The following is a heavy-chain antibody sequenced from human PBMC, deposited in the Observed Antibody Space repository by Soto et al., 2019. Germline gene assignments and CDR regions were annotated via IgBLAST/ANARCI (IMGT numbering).Heavy chain of an antibody. CDR3: ARATRGYCSSTSCYTGVRWFDP. J-gene: IGHJ5*02. CDR1: GGSFSGYY. V-gene: IGHV4-34*01. D-gene: IGHD2-2*02. Sequence: TSETLSLTCAVYGGSFSGYYWSWIRQPPGKGLEWIGEINHSGSTNYNPSLKSRVTISVDTSKNQFSLKLSSVTAADTAVYYCARATRGYCSSTSCYTGVRWFDPWGQGTLVTVS. CDR2: INHSGST.